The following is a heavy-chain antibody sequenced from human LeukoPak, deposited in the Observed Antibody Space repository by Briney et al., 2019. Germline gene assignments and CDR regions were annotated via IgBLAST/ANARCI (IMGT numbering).Heavy chain of an antibody. CDR1: GFTVSSNY. Sequence: PGGSLRLSCAASGFTVSSNYMSWVRQAPGKGLEWVSVIYSGGSTYYADSVKGRFTISRDNSKNTLYLQMNSLRAEDTAVYYCARSSGSYYPTFDYWGQGTLVTVS. J-gene: IGHJ4*02. CDR3: ARSSGSYYPTFDY. CDR2: IYSGGST. D-gene: IGHD3-10*01. V-gene: IGHV3-53*01.